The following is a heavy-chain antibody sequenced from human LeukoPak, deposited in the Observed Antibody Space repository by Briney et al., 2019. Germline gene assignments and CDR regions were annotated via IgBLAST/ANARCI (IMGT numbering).Heavy chain of an antibody. CDR1: GGSISSYY. Sequence: SETLSLTCTVSGGSISSYYWSWIRQPPGKGLEWIGYIYYSGSTNYNPSLKSRVTISVDTSKNQFSLKLSSVTAADTVVYYCAREAAVGYYFDSWGQGTLVTVSS. CDR2: IYYSGST. D-gene: IGHD1-26*01. CDR3: AREAAVGYYFDS. J-gene: IGHJ4*02. V-gene: IGHV4-59*01.